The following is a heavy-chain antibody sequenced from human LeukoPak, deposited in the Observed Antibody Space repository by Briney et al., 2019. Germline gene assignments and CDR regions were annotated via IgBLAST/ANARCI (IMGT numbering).Heavy chain of an antibody. V-gene: IGHV1-69*05. D-gene: IGHD6-19*01. Sequence: SVKVSCKASGGTFSSYAISWVRQAPGQGLEWMGRIIPIFGTANYAQKFQGRVTITTDESTSTAYMELSSLRSEDKAVYYCARDQGEWLVANAFDIWGQGTMVTVSS. CDR1: GGTFSSYA. CDR3: ARDQGEWLVANAFDI. CDR2: IIPIFGTA. J-gene: IGHJ3*02.